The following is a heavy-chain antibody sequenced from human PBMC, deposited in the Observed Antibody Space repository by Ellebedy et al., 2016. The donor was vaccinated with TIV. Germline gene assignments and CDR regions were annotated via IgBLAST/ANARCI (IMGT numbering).Heavy chain of an antibody. D-gene: IGHD2-15*01. CDR2: ISSSSLNT. J-gene: IGHJ4*02. V-gene: IGHV3-11*06. Sequence: PGGSLRLSCVASGFTFSDYYMSWIRQAPGKGLEWLSDISSSSLNTNYAASGKARFTIFRDNAKNSLYLQMHSLSVEDSAGYYCGKAEIYGSASAVHNWGQGTLVTVSA. CDR3: GKAEIYGSASAVHN. CDR1: GFTFSDYY.